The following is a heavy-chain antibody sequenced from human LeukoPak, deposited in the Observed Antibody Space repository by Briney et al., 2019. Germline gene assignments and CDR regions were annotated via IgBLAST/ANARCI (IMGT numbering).Heavy chain of an antibody. D-gene: IGHD6-19*01. J-gene: IGHJ4*02. Sequence: SVKVSCKASGGTFSSYAISWVRQAPGQGLEWMGRIIPIFGIANYAQKFQGRVTITADKSTSTAYMELNSLRAEDTAVYYCAGGGVRKWLVLFDYWGQGTLVTVSS. V-gene: IGHV1-69*04. CDR2: IIPIFGIA. CDR1: GGTFSSYA. CDR3: AGGGVRKWLVLFDY.